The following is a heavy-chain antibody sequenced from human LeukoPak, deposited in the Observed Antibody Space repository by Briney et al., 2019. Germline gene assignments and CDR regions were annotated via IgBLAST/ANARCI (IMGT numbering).Heavy chain of an antibody. CDR2: IYYSGST. CDR1: GGSISSRSYY. CDR3: AIYSGSRDSNY. V-gene: IGHV4-39*01. J-gene: IGHJ4*02. D-gene: IGHD1-26*01. Sequence: SETLSLTCTVSGGSISSRSYYGGWIRQPPGKGLEYIASIYYSGSTYYNPSLKSRVTISVDTSKNQFSLKLSSVTAADTAVYYRAIYSGSRDSNYWGQGTLVTVSS.